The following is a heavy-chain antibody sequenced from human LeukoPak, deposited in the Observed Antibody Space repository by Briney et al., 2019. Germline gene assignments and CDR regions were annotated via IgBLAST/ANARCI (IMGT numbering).Heavy chain of an antibody. V-gene: IGHV1-69*01. Sequence: KISCKGSGYSFTSYWIGWVRQMPGKGLEWMGGITPIFGTAKYAQKFQGRVTITAIESMSTAYMELSSLRSEDTAVYYCARGWLAETTVVTPYNYWGQGTLVTVSS. CDR3: ARGWLAETTVVTPYNY. CDR2: ITPIFGTA. D-gene: IGHD4-23*01. CDR1: GYSFTSYW. J-gene: IGHJ4*02.